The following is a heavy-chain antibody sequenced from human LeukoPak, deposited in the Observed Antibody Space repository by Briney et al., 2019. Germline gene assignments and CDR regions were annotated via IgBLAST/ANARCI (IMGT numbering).Heavy chain of an antibody. CDR1: GFTFSSYW. CDR3: ARGQRITMVRGAQIYYYYGMDV. CDR2: ISSSGSTI. Sequence: PGGSLRLSCAASGFTFSSYWMSWVRQAPGKGLEWVSYISSSGSTIYYADSVKGRFTISRDNAKNSLYLQMNSLRAEDTAVYYCARGQRITMVRGAQIYYYYGMDVWGQGTTVTVSS. J-gene: IGHJ6*02. D-gene: IGHD3-10*01. V-gene: IGHV3-48*04.